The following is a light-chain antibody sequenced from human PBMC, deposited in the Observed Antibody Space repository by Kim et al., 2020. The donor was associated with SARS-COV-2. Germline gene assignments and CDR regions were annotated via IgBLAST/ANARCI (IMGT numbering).Light chain of an antibody. CDR3: QQYSSSPIT. CDR1: QSVLYPGTDKSY. CDR2: WAS. V-gene: IGKV4-1*01. Sequence: IVMTQSPDSLAVSLGERATIHCKSSQSVLYPGTDKSYLAWYQQKPGQPPRLLIYWASTREFGVPDRFSGSGSGTDFTLTIGSLQAEDVAVYYCQQYSSSPITFGQGTRLEIK. J-gene: IGKJ5*01.